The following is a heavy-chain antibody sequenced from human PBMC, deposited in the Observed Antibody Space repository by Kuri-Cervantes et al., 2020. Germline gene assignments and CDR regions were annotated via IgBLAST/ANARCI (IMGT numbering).Heavy chain of an antibody. J-gene: IGHJ6*03. D-gene: IGHD7-27*01. CDR1: GFTFSTYA. Sequence: GSLRLSCAASGFTFSTYAMAWVRQAPGKGLEWIGTIYHSGSTYYNPSLKSRVTISVDTSKNQFSLKLSSVTAADTAVYYCARHPGDPRYYYYYMDVWGKGTTVTVSS. CDR3: ARHPGDPRYYYYYMDV. CDR2: IYHSGST. V-gene: IGHV4-38-2*01.